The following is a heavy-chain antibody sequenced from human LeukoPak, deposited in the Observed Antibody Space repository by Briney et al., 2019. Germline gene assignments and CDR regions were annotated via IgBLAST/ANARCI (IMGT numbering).Heavy chain of an antibody. CDR2: VLSKTDGGTT. V-gene: IGHV3-15*01. D-gene: IGHD1-26*01. Sequence: PGGSLRLSCAASGFPFSSAWMTWVRQAPGKRLEWVGRVLSKTDGGTTEYAAPVKGRFIVSRDDSKNTLYLQMNSLKTEDTAVYYCTTERRSSGSSSRFDYWGQGALVTVSS. CDR1: GFPFSSAW. J-gene: IGHJ4*02. CDR3: TTERRSSGSSSRFDY.